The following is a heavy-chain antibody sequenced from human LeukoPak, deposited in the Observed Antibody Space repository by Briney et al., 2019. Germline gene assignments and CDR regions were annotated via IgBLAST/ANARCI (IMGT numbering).Heavy chain of an antibody. CDR1: GFTFDDYA. J-gene: IGHJ4*02. D-gene: IGHD5-18*01. CDR3: AKDVSYGYDLGLPD. V-gene: IGHV3-9*01. Sequence: PGGSLRLSCAASGFTFDDYAMHWVRQAPGKGLEWVSGISWNSGSIGYADSVRGRFTISRDNAKNSLYLQMNSLRAEDTALYYCAKDVSYGYDLGLPDWGQGTLVTVSS. CDR2: ISWNSGSI.